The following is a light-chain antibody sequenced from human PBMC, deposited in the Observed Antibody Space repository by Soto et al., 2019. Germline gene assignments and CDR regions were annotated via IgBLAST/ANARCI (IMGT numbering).Light chain of an antibody. CDR2: GAS. CDR3: QQYSNWWT. J-gene: IGKJ1*01. CDR1: QSVSNN. V-gene: IGKV3-15*01. Sequence: EIVMTQSPATLSVSPGERATLSCRASQSVSNNFAWYQKKPGQAPRLLIYGASTRATGIPARFSGSGSGTEFTITISSLQSEDFAVYYCQQYSNWWTFGLGTRVEIK.